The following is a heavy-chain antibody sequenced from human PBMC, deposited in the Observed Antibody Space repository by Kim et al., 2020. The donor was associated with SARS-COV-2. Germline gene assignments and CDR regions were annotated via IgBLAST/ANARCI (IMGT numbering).Heavy chain of an antibody. Sequence: GGSLRLSCAASGFTFSSYWMHWVRQAPGKGLVWVSRINSDGSSTSYADSVKGRFTISRDNAKNTLYLQMNSLRAEDTAVYYCARDCKAVPAANPLRYYYYGMDVWGQGTTVTVSS. D-gene: IGHD2-2*01. CDR1: GFTFSSYW. V-gene: IGHV3-74*01. J-gene: IGHJ6*02. CDR2: INSDGSST. CDR3: ARDCKAVPAANPLRYYYYGMDV.